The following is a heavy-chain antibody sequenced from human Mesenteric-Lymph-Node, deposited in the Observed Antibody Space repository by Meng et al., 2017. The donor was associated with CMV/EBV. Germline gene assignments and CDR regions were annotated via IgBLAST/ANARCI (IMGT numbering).Heavy chain of an antibody. J-gene: IGHJ4*02. V-gene: IGHV4-34*01. CDR2: INHSGST. D-gene: IGHD6-13*01. CDR1: GGSFRGYY. Sequence: CPVYGGSFRGYYWSWIRQPPGKGLGWIGEINHSGSTNYNPSLKSRVTISVDTSKNQFSLKLSSVTAADTAVYYCAREFIAAAETSIYWGQGTLVTVSS. CDR3: AREFIAAAETSIY.